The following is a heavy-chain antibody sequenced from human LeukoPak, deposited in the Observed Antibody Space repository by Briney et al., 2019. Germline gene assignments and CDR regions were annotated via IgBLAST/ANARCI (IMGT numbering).Heavy chain of an antibody. V-gene: IGHV1-8*01. D-gene: IGHD3-10*01. CDR3: ARGRYSPRWFGELLSNYYFDY. CDR1: GYTFTSYD. CDR2: MNPNSGNT. J-gene: IGHJ4*02. Sequence: ASVKVSCKASGYTFTSYDINWVRQATGQGLEWMGWMNPNSGNTGYAQKFQGRVTMTGNTSISTAYMELSSLRSEDTAVYYCARGRYSPRWFGELLSNYYFDYWGQETLVTVSS.